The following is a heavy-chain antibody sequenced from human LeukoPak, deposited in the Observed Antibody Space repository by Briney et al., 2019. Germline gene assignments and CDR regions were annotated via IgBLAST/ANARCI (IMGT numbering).Heavy chain of an antibody. D-gene: IGHD6-19*01. CDR3: ARRIAVAGSNYYFDY. Sequence: SETLSLTCTVSGGSISSSSYYWGWIRQPPGRGLERIGSMYYSGSTFYNPSLKSRVTISVDTSKNQFSLKLSSVTAADTAVYYCARRIAVAGSNYYFDYWGQGTLVTVSS. V-gene: IGHV4-39*01. CDR2: MYYSGST. J-gene: IGHJ4*02. CDR1: GGSISSSSYY.